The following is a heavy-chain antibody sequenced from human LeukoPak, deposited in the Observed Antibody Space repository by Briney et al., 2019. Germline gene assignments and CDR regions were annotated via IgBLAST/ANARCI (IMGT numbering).Heavy chain of an antibody. D-gene: IGHD3-10*01. CDR3: ANSGGLLWFGESDDASDI. V-gene: IGHV3-23*01. J-gene: IGHJ3*02. Sequence: PGGSLRLSCAASGFTFSSYAMSWVRQAPGKGLEWVSAITGSGGSTYYADSVKGRFTISRDNSKNTLYLQMNSLRAEDTAVYYCANSGGLLWFGESDDASDIWGQGTMVTVSS. CDR1: GFTFSSYA. CDR2: ITGSGGST.